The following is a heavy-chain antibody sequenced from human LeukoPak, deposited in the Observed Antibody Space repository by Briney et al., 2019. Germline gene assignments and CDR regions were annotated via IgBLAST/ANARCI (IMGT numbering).Heavy chain of an antibody. D-gene: IGHD5-24*01. CDR2: IYYSGST. V-gene: IGHV4-59*01. Sequence: SETLSLTCTVSGGSISSYYWSWIRQPPGKGLEWIGYIYYSGSTNYNPSLKSRVTISVDTTKNQFSLKLSSVTAADTAVYYCARDVREMATTFFDYWGQGTLVTVSS. CDR1: GGSISSYY. CDR3: ARDVREMATTFFDY. J-gene: IGHJ4*02.